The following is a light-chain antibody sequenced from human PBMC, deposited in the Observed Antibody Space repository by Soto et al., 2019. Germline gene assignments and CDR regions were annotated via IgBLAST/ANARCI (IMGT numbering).Light chain of an antibody. V-gene: IGKV3-20*01. CDR1: QSVSSSY. CDR3: QQFGNSPFT. Sequence: EIVLTQSPGTLSLSPGERATLSCRASQSVSSSYLAWYQQKSGQAPRLLIYGASSRATGIPDRFSGSGSGTDFTLTISRLEPDDFAVYYCQQFGNSPFTFAPGTKVDI. J-gene: IGKJ3*01. CDR2: GAS.